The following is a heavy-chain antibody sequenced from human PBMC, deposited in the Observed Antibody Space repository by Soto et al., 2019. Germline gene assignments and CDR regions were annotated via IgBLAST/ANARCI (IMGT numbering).Heavy chain of an antibody. CDR1: GGTFNNYP. V-gene: IGHV1-69*01. Sequence: QVQLVQSGAEVKKPGSSVKVSCKASGGTFNNYPITWVRQAPGQGLEWMGGSIPIFGTANYAQKFQGRVTITVDESTSTAYMELSSLRSEDTAVYYCERGRGYSGDDHYYYFDMDVWGQGTTVTGSS. CDR2: SIPIFGTA. J-gene: IGHJ6*02. D-gene: IGHD5-12*01. CDR3: ERGRGYSGDDHYYYFDMDV.